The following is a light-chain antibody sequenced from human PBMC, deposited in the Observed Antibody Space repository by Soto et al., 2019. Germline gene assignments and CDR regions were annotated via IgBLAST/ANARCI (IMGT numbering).Light chain of an antibody. V-gene: IGKV3-15*01. J-gene: IGKJ4*01. CDR2: DAS. CDR1: QSISSN. Sequence: EIVMTQSPATLSVSPGERATLSWRASQSISSNLAWYQQKPGQAPRLLIDDASTRAAGIPARFNGGGSGTEFTLTISSLQSEDFALYYCQQFHNWPLSFGGGTKVDI. CDR3: QQFHNWPLS.